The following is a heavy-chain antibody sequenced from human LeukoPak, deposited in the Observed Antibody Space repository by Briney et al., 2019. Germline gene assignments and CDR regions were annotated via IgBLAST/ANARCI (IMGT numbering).Heavy chain of an antibody. CDR3: ARGSEGWFDP. CDR1: GGSISSYY. Sequence: PSETLSLTCTVYGGSISSYYWSWIRQPPGVGLEWVGYIYYSGSTNSNPSLKSRVTMSVETCKNQFSLKLSSVTAADTAVYYCARGSEGWFDPWGQGTLVTVSS. V-gene: IGHV4-59*01. D-gene: IGHD6-19*01. J-gene: IGHJ5*02. CDR2: IYYSGST.